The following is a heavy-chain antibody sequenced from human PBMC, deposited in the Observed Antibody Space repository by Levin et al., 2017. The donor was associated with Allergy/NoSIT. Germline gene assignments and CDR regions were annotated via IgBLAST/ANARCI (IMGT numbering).Heavy chain of an antibody. Sequence: SQTLSLTCAVSGGSLSSNNWWNWVRQPPGKGLEWIGEIYHSGSTNYNPSLKSRVTMSVDKSKNQFSLKLNSVTAADTAVYYCARESPSEGGMDVWGQGTTVTVSS. J-gene: IGHJ6*02. V-gene: IGHV4-4*02. CDR2: IYHSGST. CDR3: ARESPSEGGMDV. CDR1: GGSLSSNNW.